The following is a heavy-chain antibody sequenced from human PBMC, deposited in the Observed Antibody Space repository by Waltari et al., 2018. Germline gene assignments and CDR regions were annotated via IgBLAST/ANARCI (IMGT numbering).Heavy chain of an antibody. D-gene: IGHD3-22*01. CDR1: GGSISSYY. V-gene: IGHV4-59*01. Sequence: QVQLQESGPGLVKPSETLSLTCTVSGGSISSYYWSWIWQPPGKGLEWIGYIYYSGSTNYNPSLKSRVTISVDTSKNQFSLKLSSVTAADTAVYYCARLIRYYDSSGYHWYFDLWGRGTLVTVSS. CDR2: IYYSGST. J-gene: IGHJ2*01. CDR3: ARLIRYYDSSGYHWYFDL.